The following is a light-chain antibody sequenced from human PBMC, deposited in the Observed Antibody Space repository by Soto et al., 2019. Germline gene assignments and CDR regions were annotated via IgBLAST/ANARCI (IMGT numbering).Light chain of an antibody. Sequence: QSVLTQPPSASGTPGQRVTISCSGSSSNIGSNYVYWYQQPPGTAPKLLIYRNNQRPSGVPDRFSGSKSGSSASLAISVLRSEDEADYYCAAWDDSLSGRYVFGTGTKVTVL. CDR3: AAWDDSLSGRYV. CDR1: SSNIGSNY. V-gene: IGLV1-47*01. CDR2: RNN. J-gene: IGLJ1*01.